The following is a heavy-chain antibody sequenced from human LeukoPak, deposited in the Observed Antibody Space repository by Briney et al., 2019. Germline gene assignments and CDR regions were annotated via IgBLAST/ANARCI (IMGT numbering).Heavy chain of an antibody. V-gene: IGHV4-31*03. CDR2: IYYSGST. CDR1: GGSISSGGYY. D-gene: IGHD4-17*01. J-gene: IGHJ5*02. Sequence: SQTLSLTCTVSGGSISSGGYYWSWIRQHPGKGLEWIGYIYYSGSTYYNPSLKSRVTISVDTSKNQFSPKLSSVTAADTAVYYCARYGDYVANWFDPWGQGTLVTVSS. CDR3: ARYGDYVANWFDP.